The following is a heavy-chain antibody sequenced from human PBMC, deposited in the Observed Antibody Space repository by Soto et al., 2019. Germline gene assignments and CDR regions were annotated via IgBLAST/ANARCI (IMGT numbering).Heavy chain of an antibody. D-gene: IGHD4-17*01. CDR1: GYTFTSYG. V-gene: IGHV1-18*04. CDR2: ISAYNGNT. CDR3: GRGLRNNSSDP. J-gene: IGHJ5*02. Sequence: ASVKGSCNASGYTFTSYGISWVRQAPGQGLEWMGWISAYNGNTNYAQKLQGRVTMTTDTSTSTAYMELRSLRSDDTAVYYCGRGLRNNSSDPWGQGTLVTVSS.